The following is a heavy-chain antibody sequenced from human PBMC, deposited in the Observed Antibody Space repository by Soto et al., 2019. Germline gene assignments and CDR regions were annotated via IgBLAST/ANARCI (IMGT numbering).Heavy chain of an antibody. V-gene: IGHV1-18*01. CDR2: ISPYTGNT. D-gene: IGHD2-15*01. J-gene: IGHJ6*02. CDR3: WVVDYFVSPTPQDG. CDR1: GYIFVNYG. Sequence: QVQLVQSGDEVKKPGASVKVSCKASGYIFVNYGIAWVRQAPGQGLEWMGWISPYTGNTHSATKIQGRLTMTTDTSTSTGFMDLGSPTSDDTAGDFLWVVDYFVSPTPQDGWGQGTTVTVSS.